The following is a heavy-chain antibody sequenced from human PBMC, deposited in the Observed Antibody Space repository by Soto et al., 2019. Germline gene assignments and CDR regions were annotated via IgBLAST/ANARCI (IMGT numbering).Heavy chain of an antibody. D-gene: IGHD5-18*01. V-gene: IGHV4-39*01. CDR1: GGSISIIGSF. CDR3: AAGYTYGCFDP. CDR2: IFSSGST. J-gene: IGHJ5*02. Sequence: SETLSLTCTVSGGSISIIGSFWGWFRQPPGKALEWLGNIFSSGSTYYNPSLKSRVTISIDTSKNQFSLRLSSMTAADTAVYFCAAGYTYGCFDPWGQGKQVTVSS.